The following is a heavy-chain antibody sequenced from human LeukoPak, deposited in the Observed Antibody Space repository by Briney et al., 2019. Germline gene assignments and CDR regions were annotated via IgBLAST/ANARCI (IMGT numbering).Heavy chain of an antibody. CDR2: IQYDGSNQ. CDR1: GFTFSSYG. Sequence: GGSLRLSCAASGFTFSSYGMHWVRQAPGKGLEWVAYIQYDGSNQQYADSVKGRFIISRDRSKNIPYLQMNSLRAEDTAVYYCAKTERDIVVVPDAIFDYWGQGTLVTVSS. CDR3: AKTERDIVVVPDAIFDY. D-gene: IGHD2-2*01. J-gene: IGHJ4*02. V-gene: IGHV3-30*02.